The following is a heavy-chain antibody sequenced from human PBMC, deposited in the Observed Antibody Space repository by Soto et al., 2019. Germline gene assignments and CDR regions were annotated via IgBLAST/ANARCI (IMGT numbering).Heavy chain of an antibody. CDR3: ATLGGNTTIKGEGAFEI. J-gene: IGHJ3*02. Sequence: GESLKISCKGSGYSFTSYWISWVRQMPGKGLEWMGRIDPSDSYTNYSPSFQGHVTISADKSISTAYLQWSSLKASDTAMHYCATLGGNTTIKGEGAFEISGEATMVTV. CDR1: GYSFTSYW. V-gene: IGHV5-10-1*01. CDR2: IDPSDSYT. D-gene: IGHD1-26*01.